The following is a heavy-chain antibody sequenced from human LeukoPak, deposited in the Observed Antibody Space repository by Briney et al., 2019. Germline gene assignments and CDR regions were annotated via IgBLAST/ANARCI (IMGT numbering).Heavy chain of an antibody. CDR3: ARQSVAATHFDY. CDR1: GGSISNYY. V-gene: IGHV4-59*08. CDR2: IYYSGST. J-gene: IGHJ4*02. Sequence: SETLSLTSTVSGGSISNYYWSWIRQPPGKGLEWIGYIYYSGSTNYNPSLKSRVTISVDTSKNQFSLKLSSVTAADTAVYYCARQSVAATHFDYWGQGTLVTVSS. D-gene: IGHD2-15*01.